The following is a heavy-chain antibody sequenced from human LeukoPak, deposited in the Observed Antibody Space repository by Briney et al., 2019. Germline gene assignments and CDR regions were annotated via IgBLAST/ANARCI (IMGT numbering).Heavy chain of an antibody. CDR2: VNHRGAT. Sequence: PSETLSLTCTVSGGSTDSYYGNWIRQSPGKGLEWIAYVNHRGATNYNPTLKSRVTISADTSKNQFSLRLNYVTSADTALYYCATGSHNWFDSWGQGTQVTVSS. CDR3: ATGSHNWFDS. J-gene: IGHJ5*01. D-gene: IGHD1-14*01. CDR1: GGSTDSYY. V-gene: IGHV4-59*01.